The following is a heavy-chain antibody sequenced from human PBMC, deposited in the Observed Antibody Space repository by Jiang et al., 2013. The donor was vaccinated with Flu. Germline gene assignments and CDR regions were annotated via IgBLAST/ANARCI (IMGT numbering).Heavy chain of an antibody. CDR1: GFTFSSYA. Sequence: VQLLESGGGVVQPGRSLRLSCAASGFTFSSYAMHWVRQAPGKGLEWVAVISYDGSNKYYADSVKGRFTISRDNSKNTLYLQMNSLRAEDTAVYYCARGDDYGDTWYFDYWGQGTLVTVSS. J-gene: IGHJ4*02. CDR2: ISYDGSNK. V-gene: IGHV3-30-3*01. CDR3: ARGDDYGDTWYFDY. D-gene: IGHD4-17*01.